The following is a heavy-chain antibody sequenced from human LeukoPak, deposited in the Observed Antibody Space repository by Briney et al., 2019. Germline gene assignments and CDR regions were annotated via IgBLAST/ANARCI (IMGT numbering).Heavy chain of an antibody. J-gene: IGHJ4*02. Sequence: GASVKVSCKASGNIFTKYVVHWVRQAPGQRPEWMGWIKAGNGDTKYSQNFQDRLTITRDTSASTVYMELSSLTSEDTALYYCARDDCGDTCYPGGYWGQGTLVTVSS. CDR2: IKAGNGDT. D-gene: IGHD2-21*01. CDR1: GNIFTKYV. CDR3: ARDDCGDTCYPGGY. V-gene: IGHV1-3*01.